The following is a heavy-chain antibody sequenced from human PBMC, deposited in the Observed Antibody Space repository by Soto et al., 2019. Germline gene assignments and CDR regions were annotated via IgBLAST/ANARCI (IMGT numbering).Heavy chain of an antibody. CDR1: GFPFSSYW. J-gene: IGHJ4*02. Sequence: PGGSLRLSCAASGFPFSSYWMHWVRPAPGKGLVWVSRINSDGSSTSYADSVKGRFTISRDNAKNTLYLQMNSLRAEDTAVYYCAREAVVVPAEDTAMVPHGAAFDYWGQGTLVTVSS. CDR2: INSDGSST. V-gene: IGHV3-74*01. CDR3: AREAVVVPAEDTAMVPHGAAFDY. D-gene: IGHD2-2*01.